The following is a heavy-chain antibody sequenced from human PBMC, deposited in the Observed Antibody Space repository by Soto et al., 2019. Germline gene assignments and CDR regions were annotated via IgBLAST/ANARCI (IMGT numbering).Heavy chain of an antibody. CDR3: ARDADSRRYYYYYGMDV. V-gene: IGHV3-30-3*01. J-gene: IGHJ6*02. CDR2: ISYDGSNK. CDR1: GFTFSSYA. Sequence: PGGSLRLSCAASGFTFSSYAMHWVRQAPGKGLEWVAVISYDGSNKYYADSVKGRFTISRDNSKNTLYLQMNSLRAEDTAVYYCARDADSRRYYYYYGMDVWGQGTTVTVSS.